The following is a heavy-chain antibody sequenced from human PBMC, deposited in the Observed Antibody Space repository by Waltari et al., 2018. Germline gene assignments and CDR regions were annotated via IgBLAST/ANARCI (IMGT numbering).Heavy chain of an antibody. V-gene: IGHV1-8*02. CDR3: ARARGYQRAYYFDY. Sequence: QVQLVQSGAEVKKPGASVKVSCKASGYTFTSYDINWVRQATGQGLEWMGRMNANSGNTGYEQKCKGRVTMTRNTSRSTAYMELSSLRAEDTAVYYCARARGYQRAYYFDYWGQGTLVTVSS. CDR2: MNANSGNT. J-gene: IGHJ4*02. D-gene: IGHD5-12*01. CDR1: GYTFTSYD.